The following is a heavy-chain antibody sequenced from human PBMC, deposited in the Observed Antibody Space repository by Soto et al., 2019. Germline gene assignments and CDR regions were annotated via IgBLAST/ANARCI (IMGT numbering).Heavy chain of an antibody. D-gene: IGHD3-9*01. CDR2: ISAYNGNT. J-gene: IGHJ5*02. CDR1: GFTFSNYG. CDR3: ARPKNDILTDSYTNYFDP. Sequence: QVQLVQSGAEVKKPGASVKVSCKASGFTFSNYGITWLRQVPGQGLEWMGWISAYNGNTVHAQEYQGRLTMTTDTSTSTAYMELRSLRPDDTAVYYCARPKNDILTDSYTNYFDPWGQGTLVTVSS. V-gene: IGHV1-18*01.